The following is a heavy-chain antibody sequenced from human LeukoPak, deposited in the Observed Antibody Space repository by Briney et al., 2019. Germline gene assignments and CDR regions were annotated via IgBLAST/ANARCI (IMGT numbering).Heavy chain of an antibody. V-gene: IGHV4-31*03. CDR2: IYYSGST. J-gene: IGHJ4*02. CDR1: GGSISSGGYY. D-gene: IGHD3-22*01. CDR3: ARAGPLYGSSGYPDY. Sequence: SQTLSLTCTVSGGSISSGGYYWSWIRQHPGKGLEWIGYIYYSGSTYYNPSLKSRVTISVDTSKNQFSLKLSSVTAADTAVYYCARAGPLYGSSGYPDYWGQGTLVTASS.